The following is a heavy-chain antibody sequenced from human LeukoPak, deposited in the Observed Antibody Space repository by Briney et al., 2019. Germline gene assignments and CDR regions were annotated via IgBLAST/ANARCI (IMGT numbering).Heavy chain of an antibody. J-gene: IGHJ4*02. V-gene: IGHV1-2*02. D-gene: IGHD6-19*01. CDR1: GYTFTGYY. CDR3: ARVCPYSSGWYGGFDY. Sequence: ASVKVSCKASGYTFTGYYMHWVRQAPGQGLEGMGGVNPNRDGTNYAQKFQGRVTMTRDTSISAAYMELSRLRSADTAAYYCARVCPYSSGWYGGFDYWGQGTLVTVSS. CDR2: VNPNRDGT.